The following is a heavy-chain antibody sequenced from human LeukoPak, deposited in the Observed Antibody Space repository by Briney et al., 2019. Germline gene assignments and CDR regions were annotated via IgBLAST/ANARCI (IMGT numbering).Heavy chain of an antibody. D-gene: IGHD6-19*01. CDR3: AREVDSSGWYGPVSYYYMGV. Sequence: PGGSLRLSCAASGFTFSSYWMSWVRQAPGKGLEWVANIKQDGSEKYYVDSVKGRFTISRDNAKNSLYLQMNSLRAEDTAVYYCAREVDSSGWYGPVSYYYMGVWGKGTTVTVSS. J-gene: IGHJ6*03. CDR2: IKQDGSEK. V-gene: IGHV3-7*01. CDR1: GFTFSSYW.